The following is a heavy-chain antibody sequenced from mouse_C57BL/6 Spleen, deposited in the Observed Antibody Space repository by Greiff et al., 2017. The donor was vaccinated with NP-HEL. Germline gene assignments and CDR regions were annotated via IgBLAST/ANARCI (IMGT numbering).Heavy chain of an antibody. CDR1: GYTFTSYW. J-gene: IGHJ2*01. Sequence: QVQLQQPGAELVKPGASVKLSRKASGYTFTSYWMQWVKQRPGQGLEWIGEIDPSDSYTNYNQKFKGKATLTVDTSSSTAYMQLSSLTSEDSAVYYCARSSDFDYWGQGTTLTVSS. V-gene: IGHV1-50*01. CDR3: ARSSDFDY. CDR2: IDPSDSYT.